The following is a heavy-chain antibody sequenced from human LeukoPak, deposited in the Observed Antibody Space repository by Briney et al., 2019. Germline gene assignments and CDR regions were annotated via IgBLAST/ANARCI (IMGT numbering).Heavy chain of an antibody. Sequence: PGGSLRLSCAASGFTFDDYAMHWVRQVPGKGLERVSLILGDGSSTNYADSVKGRFTISRDNSKNSLYLHMNSLRVEDTALYFCAKDRYSSSWYTIDYWGQGTLVTVSS. CDR3: AKDRYSSSWYTIDY. J-gene: IGHJ4*02. CDR2: ILGDGSST. V-gene: IGHV3-43*02. D-gene: IGHD6-13*01. CDR1: GFTFDDYA.